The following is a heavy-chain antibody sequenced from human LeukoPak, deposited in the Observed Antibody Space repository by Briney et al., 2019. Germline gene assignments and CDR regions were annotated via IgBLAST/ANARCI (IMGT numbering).Heavy chain of an antibody. D-gene: IGHD1-1*01. CDR1: GFTFSSYG. V-gene: IGHV3-23*01. Sequence: PGETLRLSCAASGFTFSSYGMNWVRQAPGKGLEWVSRISGSGGSTYYADPVKGRFTISRDNSKNTLYQQMNSLRAEDTAVYFCAKGWYNFDYWGQGTLVTVSS. CDR2: ISGSGGST. J-gene: IGHJ4*02. CDR3: AKGWYNFDY.